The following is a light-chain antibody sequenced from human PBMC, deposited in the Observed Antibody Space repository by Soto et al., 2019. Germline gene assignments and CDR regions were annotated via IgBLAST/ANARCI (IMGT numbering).Light chain of an antibody. V-gene: IGLV1-47*02. Sequence: QSALTQPPSASGTPGQRVTISCSGSSSNIGSNYVYWYQQLAGTAPKLLIYSNNQRPSGVPDRFSGSKSGTSASLAISGLRSEDEADYYCAAWDDSLSGFYVFGTGTKVTV. CDR3: AAWDDSLSGFYV. J-gene: IGLJ1*01. CDR1: SSNIGSNY. CDR2: SNN.